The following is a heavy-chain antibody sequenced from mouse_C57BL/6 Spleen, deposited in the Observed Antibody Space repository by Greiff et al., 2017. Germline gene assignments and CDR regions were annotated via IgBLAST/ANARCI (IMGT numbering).Heavy chain of an antibody. J-gene: IGHJ2*01. CDR3: TRSLRGY. CDR2: IDPENGDT. CDR1: GFNIKDDY. V-gene: IGHV14-4*01. Sequence: EVQLVESGAELVRPGASVKLSCTASGFNIKDDYMHWVKQRPEQGLEWIGWIDPENGDTEYASKFQGKATITADTSSNTAYLQLSSLTSEDTAVYYCTRSLRGYWGQGTTLTVSS. D-gene: IGHD1-1*01.